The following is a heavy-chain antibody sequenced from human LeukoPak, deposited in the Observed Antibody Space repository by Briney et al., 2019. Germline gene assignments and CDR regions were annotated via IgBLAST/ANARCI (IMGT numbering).Heavy chain of an antibody. J-gene: IGHJ4*02. CDR2: ISSSSSYT. D-gene: IGHD6-19*01. Sequence: GGSLRLSCAASGFTFSDYYMSWIRQAPGKGLEWVSYISSSSSYTNYADSVKGRFTISRDNAKNSLYLQMNSLRAEDMAAYYCARCGSGWYYFDYWGQGTLVTVSS. CDR1: GFTFSDYY. V-gene: IGHV3-11*06. CDR3: ARCGSGWYYFDY.